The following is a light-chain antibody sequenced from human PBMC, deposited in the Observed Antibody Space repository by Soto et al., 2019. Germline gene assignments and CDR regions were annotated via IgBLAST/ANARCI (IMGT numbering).Light chain of an antibody. CDR2: GAS. CDR1: QSVSSN. J-gene: IGKJ3*01. Sequence: EIVMTQSPAPLSVSPGERATLSCRASQSVSSNLAWYQQKPGQAPRLLIYGASTRATGIPARFSCSGSGTAFTLTISSLQSEDFAVYYCQQYNNWPPRTFGPGTKVDIK. V-gene: IGKV3-15*01. CDR3: QQYNNWPPRT.